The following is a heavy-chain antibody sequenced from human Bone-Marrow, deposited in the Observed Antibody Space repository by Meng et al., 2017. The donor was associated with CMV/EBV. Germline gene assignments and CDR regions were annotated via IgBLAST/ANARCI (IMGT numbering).Heavy chain of an antibody. J-gene: IGHJ4*02. V-gene: IGHV3-20*04. CDR3: ARDNGSSEYYLDY. CDR1: GFTFDDYG. D-gene: IGHD1-26*01. CDR2: IIWNGAGK. Sequence: GESLKISCAASGFTFDDYGMSWVRQVPGKGLEWVFGIIWNGAGKSYADSVKGRFTISRDNAKNSLYLQMNSLRTDDTAGYYCARDNGSSEYYLDYWGQGTLVTVSS.